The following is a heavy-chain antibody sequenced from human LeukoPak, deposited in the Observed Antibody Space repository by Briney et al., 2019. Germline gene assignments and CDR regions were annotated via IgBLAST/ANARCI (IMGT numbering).Heavy chain of an antibody. CDR1: GGTFSSYA. CDR2: IIPIFGTA. J-gene: IGHJ6*04. CDR3: ATGNYYGWESYV. V-gene: IGHV1-69*05. D-gene: IGHD3-10*01. Sequence: GASVKISCKASGGTFSSYAISWVRQAPGQGLEWMGRIIPIFGTANYAQKFQGRVTITTDESTSTAYMELSSRRSADTAVYYCATGNYYGWESYVWGKGTTVTVSS.